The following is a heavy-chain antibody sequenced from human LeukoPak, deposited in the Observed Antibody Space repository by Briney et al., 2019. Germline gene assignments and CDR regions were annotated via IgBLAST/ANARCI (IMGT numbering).Heavy chain of an antibody. D-gene: IGHD3-3*01. CDR2: TNPDGSIK. J-gene: IGHJ4*02. CDR3: VSGFLQWLY. Sequence: GGSLRLSCAASGFIFGGYWMSWGRQPPGRGLEWEANTNPDGSIKYYVDSVNGRFTISRDNAKNSLYLQMNSLRAEDTAVYYCVSGFLQWLYWGQGTLVTVSS. V-gene: IGHV3-7*01. CDR1: GFIFGGYW.